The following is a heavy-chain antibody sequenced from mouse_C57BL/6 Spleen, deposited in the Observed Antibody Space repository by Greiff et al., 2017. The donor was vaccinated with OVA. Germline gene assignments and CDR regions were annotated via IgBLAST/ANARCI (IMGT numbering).Heavy chain of an antibody. D-gene: IGHD1-1*01. J-gene: IGHJ2*01. Sequence: VQLQQSGAELVRPGSSVKLSCKASGYTFTSYWMHWVKQRPIQGLEWLGNIDPSDSDTHSNQKFKGKATLTVDKSASTAYMELSSLTSEDSAVYYCARKYGSSFDYWGQGTTLTVSA. CDR3: ARKYGSSFDY. CDR2: IDPSDSDT. V-gene: IGHV1-52*01. CDR1: GYTFTSYW.